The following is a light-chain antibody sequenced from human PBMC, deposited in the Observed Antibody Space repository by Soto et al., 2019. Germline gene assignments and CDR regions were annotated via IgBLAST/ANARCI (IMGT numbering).Light chain of an antibody. CDR2: HAS. CDR1: QSVGRNY. V-gene: IGKV3-20*01. CDR3: HQYAYAPLT. Sequence: EIVLTQSPGTLSLSPGERAILTCRASQSVGRNYLAWYQQKPGQPPRLLVYHASTTAAGIPDRFSGSGSGTDFTLTISTLEPEDFAVYYCHQYAYAPLTFGGGTKVEI. J-gene: IGKJ4*01.